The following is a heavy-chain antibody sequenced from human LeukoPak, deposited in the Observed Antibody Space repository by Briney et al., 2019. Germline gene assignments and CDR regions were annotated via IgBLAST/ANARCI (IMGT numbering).Heavy chain of an antibody. CDR2: TYYRFRWYH. J-gene: IGHJ4*02. CDR3: VREGVGATMAN. CDR1: GDTVYYKNDA. Sequence: AQTLTLLCAICGDTVYYKNDAWNWIRQPPARGLEWLGRTYYRFRWYHDDAVAVKGRIDINPDTAKNQYPLQLNSVAPEDTAVYYWVREGVGATMANWGQGTLVTVSS. D-gene: IGHD1-26*01. V-gene: IGHV6-1*01.